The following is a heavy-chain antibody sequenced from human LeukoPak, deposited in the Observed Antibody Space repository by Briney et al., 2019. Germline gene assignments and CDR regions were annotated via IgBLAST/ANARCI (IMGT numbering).Heavy chain of an antibody. Sequence: SETLSLTCAVYGGSFSGYYWSWIRQPPGKGLEWIGEINHSGSTNYNPSLKSRVTISVDTSKNQFSLKLSSVTAADTAVYYCARGAGFSIIAAAAKGQYFQHWGQGTLVTVSS. J-gene: IGHJ1*01. D-gene: IGHD6-13*01. V-gene: IGHV4-34*01. CDR3: ARGAGFSIIAAAAKGQYFQH. CDR1: GGSFSGYY. CDR2: INHSGST.